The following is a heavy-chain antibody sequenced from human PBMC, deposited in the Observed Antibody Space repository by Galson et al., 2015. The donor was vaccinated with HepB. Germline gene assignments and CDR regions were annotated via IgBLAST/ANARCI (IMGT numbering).Heavy chain of an antibody. D-gene: IGHD3-10*01. J-gene: IGHJ5*02. Sequence: QSGAEVKKPGESLMIPCKGSGYSFTNYWINWVRQMPGRGLQWMGRIDPRDSWTNYSPSFEGRVTISVDKSISTAYLQWSSLEASDTALYYCARGTAGGSGWLDPWGQGTLVTVSS. CDR2: IDPRDSWT. V-gene: IGHV5-10-1*01. CDR1: GYSFTNYW. CDR3: ARGTAGGSGWLDP.